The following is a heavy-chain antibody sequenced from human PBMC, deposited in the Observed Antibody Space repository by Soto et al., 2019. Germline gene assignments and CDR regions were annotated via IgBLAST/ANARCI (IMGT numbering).Heavy chain of an antibody. D-gene: IGHD6-19*01. J-gene: IGHJ6*02. CDR1: GFTFSTYA. Sequence: PGGSLRLSCAASGFTFSTYALSWVRQAPGKGLEWVSAISANGQGIYYADSVRGRFTISRDNSRNTPYLQMNSLRAEDTAVYCCAKDGLSGRHHYYGMDVWGQGTTVTVSS. CDR3: AKDGLSGRHHYYGMDV. CDR2: ISANGQGI. V-gene: IGHV3-23*01.